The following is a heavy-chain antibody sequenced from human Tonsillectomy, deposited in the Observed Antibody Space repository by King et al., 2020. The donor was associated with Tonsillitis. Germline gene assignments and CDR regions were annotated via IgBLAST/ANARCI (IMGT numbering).Heavy chain of an antibody. Sequence: VQLVESGGGVVQPGRSLRLSCAASEFTFSTYAMHWVRLAPGKGLEWVAVISYDGNKKYFADSVKGRFTISRDNSKNTLYLQVNSLRAEDTAMYYCVRDTDYGDYGFDYWGQGTLVTVSS. CDR2: ISYDGNKK. CDR1: EFTFSTYA. CDR3: VRDTDYGDYGFDY. J-gene: IGHJ4*02. V-gene: IGHV3-30-3*01. D-gene: IGHD4-17*01.